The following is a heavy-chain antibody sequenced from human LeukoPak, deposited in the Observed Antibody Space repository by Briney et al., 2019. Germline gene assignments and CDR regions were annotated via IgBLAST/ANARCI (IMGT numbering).Heavy chain of an antibody. CDR3: ARYGGSYYVGWFDP. CDR1: GYTFTGYY. D-gene: IGHD1-26*01. J-gene: IGHJ5*02. V-gene: IGHV1-2*02. Sequence: ASVKVSFKASGYTFTGYYMHWVRQAPGQGLEWMGWINPNSGGTNYAQKFQGRVTMTRDTSISTAYMELSRLRSDDTAVYYCARYGGSYYVGWFDPWGQGTLVTVSS. CDR2: INPNSGGT.